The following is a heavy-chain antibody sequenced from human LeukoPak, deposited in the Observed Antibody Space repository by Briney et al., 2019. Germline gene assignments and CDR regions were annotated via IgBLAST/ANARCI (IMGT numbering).Heavy chain of an antibody. J-gene: IGHJ3*02. CDR1: GGSISSGGYY. D-gene: IGHD3-22*01. CDR3: VRDLGGYYDSSGYYYDAFDI. Sequence: ASETLSLTCTVSGGSISSGGYYWSWIRQHPGKGLEWIGYIYYSGSTYYNPSLKSRVTISVDTSKNQFSLKLSSVTAADTAVYYCVRDLGGYYDSSGYYYDAFDIWGQGTMVTVSS. CDR2: IYYSGST. V-gene: IGHV4-31*03.